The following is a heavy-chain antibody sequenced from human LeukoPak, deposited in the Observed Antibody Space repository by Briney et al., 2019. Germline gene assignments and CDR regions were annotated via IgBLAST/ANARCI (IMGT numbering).Heavy chain of an antibody. J-gene: IGHJ4*02. V-gene: IGHV3-23*01. CDR1: GFTFSTYA. D-gene: IGHD2-2*01. CDR2: IIGSGGST. Sequence: GGSLRLSCAASGFTFSTYAMSWVRQAPGKGLEWGSAIIGSGGSTYYAASVKGRFTISRDNSKNTLYLQMNSLRAEDTAVYYCAKVAVPAAQSYYFDYWGQGTLVTVSS. CDR3: AKVAVPAAQSYYFDY.